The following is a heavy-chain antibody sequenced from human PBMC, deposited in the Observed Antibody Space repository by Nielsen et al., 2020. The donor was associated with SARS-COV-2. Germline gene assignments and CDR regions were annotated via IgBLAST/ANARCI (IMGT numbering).Heavy chain of an antibody. Sequence: SETLSLTCAVSGDSVSSNDYWTWVRRSPGKGLEWIGEVSQSGSTNYNPSLKSRVTLSMDKSRRHFSLRLASVSAADTAVYFCARGHLVVVPSPILGLGPFFYSFCLDVWGKGTTVIVSS. CDR1: GDSVSSNDY. V-gene: IGHV4-4*02. J-gene: IGHJ6*03. CDR3: ARGHLVVVPSPILGLGPFFYSFCLDV. CDR2: VSQSGST. D-gene: IGHD2-21*01.